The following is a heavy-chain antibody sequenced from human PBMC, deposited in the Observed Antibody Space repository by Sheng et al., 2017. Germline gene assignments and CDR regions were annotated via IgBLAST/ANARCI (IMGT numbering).Heavy chain of an antibody. J-gene: IGHJ6*03. D-gene: IGHD1-20*01. CDR2: IRYDGSNK. CDR1: GFTFSSYG. V-gene: IGHV3-30*02. Sequence: QVQLVESGGGVVQPGGSLRLSCAASGFTFSSYGMHWVRQAPGKGLEWVAFIRYDGSNKYYADSVKGRFTISRDNSKNTLYLQMNSLRAEDTAVYYCAKDQEGITGKEEDYYYYMDVWGKGTTVTVSS. CDR3: AKDQEGITGKEEDYYYYMDV.